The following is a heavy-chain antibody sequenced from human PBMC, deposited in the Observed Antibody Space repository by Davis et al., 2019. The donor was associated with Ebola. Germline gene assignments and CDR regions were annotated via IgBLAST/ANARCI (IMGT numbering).Heavy chain of an antibody. D-gene: IGHD2-21*01. V-gene: IGHV3-30*09. J-gene: IGHJ4*02. CDR2: ILYDGNTK. CDR3: ARGGLLFWVDF. Sequence: PGGSLRLSCAASGFPFSSYALHWVRQAPGKGLEWVAAILYDGNTKHHADSVKGRFAISRDNSKSTLFLQMDSLRLDDTAMYYCARGGLLFWVDFWGQGTLVTVSS. CDR1: GFPFSSYA.